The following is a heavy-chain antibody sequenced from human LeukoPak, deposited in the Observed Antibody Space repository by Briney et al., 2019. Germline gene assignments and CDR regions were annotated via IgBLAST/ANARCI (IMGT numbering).Heavy chain of an antibody. CDR3: ARDEARYYDSGGYPHY. J-gene: IGHJ4*02. CDR1: GSTFSVSA. Sequence: GGSLRLSCAASGSTFSVSAMYWVRQASGKGLEWVGRIRNKANNYATAYAASLKGRFTISRDNSKNTLYLQMNSLRAEDTAVYYCARDEARYYDSGGYPHYCGQGTLVTVSS. CDR2: IRNKANNYAT. V-gene: IGHV3-73*01. D-gene: IGHD3-22*01.